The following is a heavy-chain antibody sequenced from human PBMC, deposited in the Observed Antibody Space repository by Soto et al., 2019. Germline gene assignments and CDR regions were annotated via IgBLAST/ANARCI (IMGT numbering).Heavy chain of an antibody. CDR2: ISWNSGSI. Sequence: GGSLRLSCAASGFTFDDYAMHWVRQAPGKGLEWVSGISWNSGSIGYADSVKGRFTISRDNAKNSLYLQMNSLRAEDTALYYCAKDLYSLSSGGSCCDYDYWGQGTLVTVSS. D-gene: IGHD2-15*01. CDR3: AKDLYSLSSGGSCCDYDY. V-gene: IGHV3-9*01. CDR1: GFTFDDYA. J-gene: IGHJ4*02.